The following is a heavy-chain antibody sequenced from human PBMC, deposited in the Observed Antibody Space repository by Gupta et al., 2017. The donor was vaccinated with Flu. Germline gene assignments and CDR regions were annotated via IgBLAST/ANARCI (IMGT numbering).Heavy chain of an antibody. CDR1: GGSFSGYY. Sequence: QVQLQQWGAGLLKPSETLSLTCAVYGGSFSGYYWSWIRQPPGKGLEWIGEINHSGKTNYNPSLKSRVTISVDTSMNQFSLKLSSMTAADTDVNYCARIRGRLLFSGGGMDDWGQGTLVTVSS. CDR3: ARIRGRLLFSGGGMDD. CDR2: INHSGKT. J-gene: IGHJ4*02. D-gene: IGHD2-21*02. V-gene: IGHV4-34*01.